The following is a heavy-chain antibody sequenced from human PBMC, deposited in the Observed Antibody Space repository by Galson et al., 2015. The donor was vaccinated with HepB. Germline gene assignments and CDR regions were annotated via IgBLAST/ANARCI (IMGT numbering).Heavy chain of an antibody. CDR1: GFTFSSYS. V-gene: IGHV3-21*01. D-gene: IGHD5-12*01. CDR2: ISSSSSYI. J-gene: IGHJ3*02. CDR3: ARVGLYSGYDSDAFDI. Sequence: SLRLSCAASGFTFSSYSMNWVRQAPGKGLEWVSSISSSSSYIYYADSVKGRFTISRGNAKNSLYLQMNSLRAEDTAVYYCARVGLYSGYDSDAFDIWGQGTMVTVSS.